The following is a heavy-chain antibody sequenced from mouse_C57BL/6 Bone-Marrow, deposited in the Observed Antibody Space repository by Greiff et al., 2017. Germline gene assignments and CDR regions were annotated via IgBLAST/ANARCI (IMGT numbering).Heavy chain of an antibody. CDR1: GYTFTNYW. D-gene: IGHD1-1*01. J-gene: IGHJ3*01. Sequence: VQLQQSGAELVRPGTSVKMSCKASGYTFTNYWIGWAKQRPGHGLEWLGDIYPGGGYTNYNEKFKGKATLTADKSSSTAYMQFSSLTSEDSAIYYCASGGYYKRWFAYWGQGTLVTVSA. V-gene: IGHV1-63*01. CDR2: IYPGGGYT. CDR3: ASGGYYKRWFAY.